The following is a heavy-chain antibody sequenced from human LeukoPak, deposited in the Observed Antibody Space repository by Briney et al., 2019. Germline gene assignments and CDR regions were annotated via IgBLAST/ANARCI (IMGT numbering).Heavy chain of an antibody. D-gene: IGHD3-10*01. CDR2: ISYDGSNK. CDR1: EFTFSSYA. J-gene: IGHJ6*04. CDR3: ARDAEMVRGVIWDYYYYGMDV. Sequence: PGGSLRLSCAASEFTFSSYAMHWVRQAPGKGLEWVAVISYDGSNKYYADSVKGRFTISRDNSKNTLYLQMNSLRAEDTAVYYCARDAEMVRGVIWDYYYYGMDVWGKGTTVTVSS. V-gene: IGHV3-30*04.